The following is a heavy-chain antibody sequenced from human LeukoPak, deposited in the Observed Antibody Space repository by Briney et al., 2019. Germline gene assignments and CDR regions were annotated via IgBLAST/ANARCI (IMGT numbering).Heavy chain of an antibody. CDR2: IYTSGST. CDR3: ARDLWVYYDFWSGCSNWFDP. V-gene: IGHV4-61*02. J-gene: IGHJ5*02. Sequence: PSQTLSLTCTVSGGSISSGSYYWSWIRQPAGKGLEWIGRIYTSGSTNYNPSLESRVTISVDTSKNQFSLRLSSVTAADTAVYYCARDLWVYYDFWSGCSNWFDPWGQGTLVTVSS. D-gene: IGHD3-3*01. CDR1: GGSISSGSYY.